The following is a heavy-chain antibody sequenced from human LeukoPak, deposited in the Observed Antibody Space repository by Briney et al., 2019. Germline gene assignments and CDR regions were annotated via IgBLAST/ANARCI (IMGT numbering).Heavy chain of an antibody. D-gene: IGHD5-18*01. V-gene: IGHV3-21*06. Sequence: GGSLRRSCAASGFTFNSYTSNWVRQAPGKGLEWVSSISSISSYIYYADSVKGRFTISRDNAKNSMYLQMNSLRVEDTAVYSCARDKTRGLGYSYSKSGNYFDYWGQGTLVTVSS. CDR3: ARDKTRGLGYSYSKSGNYFDY. CDR1: GFTFNSYT. CDR2: ISSISSYI. J-gene: IGHJ4*02.